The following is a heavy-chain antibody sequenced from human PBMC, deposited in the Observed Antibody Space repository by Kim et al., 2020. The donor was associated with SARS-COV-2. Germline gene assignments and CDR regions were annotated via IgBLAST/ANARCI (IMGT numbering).Heavy chain of an antibody. CDR2: FDPEDGET. J-gene: IGHJ4*02. D-gene: IGHD6-13*01. Sequence: ASVKVSCKVSGYTLTELSMHWVRQAPGKGLEWMGGFDPEDGETIYAQKFQGRVTMTEDTSTDTAYMELSSLRSEDTAVYYCATEAAAGTGFDYWGQGTLVTVSS. CDR3: ATEAAAGTGFDY. CDR1: GYTLTELS. V-gene: IGHV1-24*01.